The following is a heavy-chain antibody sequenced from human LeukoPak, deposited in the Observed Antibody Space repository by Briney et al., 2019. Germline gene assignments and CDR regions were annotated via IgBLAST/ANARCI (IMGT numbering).Heavy chain of an antibody. CDR1: GFTFSSYA. CDR2: ISGSGGST. V-gene: IGHV3-23*01. D-gene: IGHD2-2*02. Sequence: PGGSLRLSCAASGFTFSSYAMSWVRQAPGKGLEWVSAISGSGGSTYYADSVKGRFTISRDNSKNTLYLQMNSLRAEDTAVYYCAKDPLYCSSTSCYKGYWGQGTLVTVSS. CDR3: AKDPLYCSSTSCYKGY. J-gene: IGHJ4*02.